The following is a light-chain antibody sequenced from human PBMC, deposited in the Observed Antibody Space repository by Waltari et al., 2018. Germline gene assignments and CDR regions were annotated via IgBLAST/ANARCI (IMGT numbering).Light chain of an antibody. CDR2: DAS. CDR3: QQRSNWTPHT. CDR1: QSVGSS. J-gene: IGKJ2*01. Sequence: EIVLTQSPATLSLSPGDTATLSCRASQSVGSSFAWYQQRPGQPLQLLIYDASNRATGVPARFRGSGSGTDFTLTISSLEAEDFAVYYCQQRSNWTPHTFGQGARLEIK. V-gene: IGKV3-11*01.